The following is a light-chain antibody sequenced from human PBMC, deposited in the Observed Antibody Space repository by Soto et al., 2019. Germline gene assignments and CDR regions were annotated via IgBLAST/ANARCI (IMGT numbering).Light chain of an antibody. CDR1: SGSVSTNNY. CDR3: VLYMGRGIWV. CDR2: RTN. J-gene: IGLJ3*02. V-gene: IGLV8-61*01. Sequence: QTVVTQEPSFSVSPGGTVTLTCALSSGSVSTNNYPSWCQQTPGQAPRTLIFRTNTRSSGVPDRFSGSILGNKAALTITGAQADDESDDYCVLYMGRGIWVFGGGTQLTVL.